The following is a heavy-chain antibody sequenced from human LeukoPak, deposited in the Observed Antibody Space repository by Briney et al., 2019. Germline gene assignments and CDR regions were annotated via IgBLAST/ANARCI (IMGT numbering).Heavy chain of an antibody. D-gene: IGHD5-18*01. CDR1: GGSFSSANYY. V-gene: IGHV4-61*03. Sequence: SETLSLTCTVSGGSFSSANYYWSWLRQPPGTGLEWLGYIYYSGSTIYNPSLGSRVTISLDTSKNHFSLQLNSVTAEDTAIYYCAREGAVDTAMGFEDWGQGTLVTVSS. J-gene: IGHJ4*02. CDR3: AREGAVDTAMGFED. CDR2: IYYSGST.